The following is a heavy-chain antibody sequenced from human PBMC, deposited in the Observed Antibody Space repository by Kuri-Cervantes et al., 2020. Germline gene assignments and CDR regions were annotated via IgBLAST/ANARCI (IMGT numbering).Heavy chain of an antibody. J-gene: IGHJ6*03. CDR3: TRALRTFTIFGVVKYYYYYMDV. D-gene: IGHD3-3*01. Sequence: GGSLRLSCTASGFTFGDYAMSWVRQAPGKGLEWVGFIRSKAYGGTTEYAASVKGRFTISRDDSKSIAYLQMNSLKTEDTAVYYCTRALRTFTIFGVVKYYYYYMDVWGKGTTVTVSS. CDR2: IRSKAYGGTT. CDR1: GFTFGDYA. V-gene: IGHV3-49*04.